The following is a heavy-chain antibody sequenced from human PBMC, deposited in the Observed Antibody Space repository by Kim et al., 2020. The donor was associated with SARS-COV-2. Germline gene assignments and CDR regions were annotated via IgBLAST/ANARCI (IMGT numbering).Heavy chain of an antibody. CDR1: GFTFDDYA. CDR2: ISWNSGSI. D-gene: IGHD1-26*01. CDR3: ATYGVGATSH. V-gene: IGHV3-9*01. Sequence: GGSLRLSCAASGFTFDDYAMHWVRQAPGKGLEWVSGISWNSGSIGYADSVKGRFTISRDNAKNSLYLQMNSLRAEDTALYYCATYGVGATSHWGQGTLVTVSS. J-gene: IGHJ4*02.